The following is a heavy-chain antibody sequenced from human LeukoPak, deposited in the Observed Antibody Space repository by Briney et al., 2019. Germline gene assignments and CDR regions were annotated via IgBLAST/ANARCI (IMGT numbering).Heavy chain of an antibody. CDR1: GYTFTGYY. J-gene: IGHJ6*03. Sequence: ASVTVSCTASGYTFTGYYMHWVRQAPGQGLEWMGWINPNSGGTNYAQKFQGRVTMTRDTSISTAYMELSRLRSDDTAVYYCARDRLVVVPAAIRGYYKDVWGKGTTVTVSS. D-gene: IGHD2-2*02. V-gene: IGHV1-2*02. CDR2: INPNSGGT. CDR3: ARDRLVVVPAAIRGYYKDV.